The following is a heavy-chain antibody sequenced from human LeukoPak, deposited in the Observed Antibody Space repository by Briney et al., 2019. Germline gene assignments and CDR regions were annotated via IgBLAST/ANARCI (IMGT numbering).Heavy chain of an antibody. J-gene: IGHJ4*02. CDR2: ISGSGGST. D-gene: IGHD2-15*01. Sequence: PGGSLRLSCAASGFTFSSYAMSWVRQAPGKGLEWVSAISGSGGSTYYADSVKGRFTISRDNSKNTLYLQMNSLRAEDTAVYYCAKDLSLGSGGSWLFDYWGQGTLVTVSS. V-gene: IGHV3-23*01. CDR1: GFTFSSYA. CDR3: AKDLSLGSGGSWLFDY.